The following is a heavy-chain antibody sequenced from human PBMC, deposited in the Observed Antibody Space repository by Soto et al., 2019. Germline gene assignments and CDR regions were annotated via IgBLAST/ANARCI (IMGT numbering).Heavy chain of an antibody. CDR3: ARGVSSGYNWFDP. J-gene: IGHJ5*02. D-gene: IGHD3-22*01. CDR2: IYYSGST. CDR1: GGSISSYY. Sequence: ASETLSLTCTVSGGSISSYYWSWIRQPPGKGLEWTGYIYYSGSTNYNPSLKSRVTISVDTSKNQFSLKLSSVTAADTAVYYCARGVSSGYNWFDPWGQGTLVTVSS. V-gene: IGHV4-59*01.